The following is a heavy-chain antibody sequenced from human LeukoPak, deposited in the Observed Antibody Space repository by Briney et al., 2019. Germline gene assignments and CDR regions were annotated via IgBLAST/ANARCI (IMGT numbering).Heavy chain of an antibody. CDR1: GITLSNYG. CDR2: LGGSGGGT. CDR3: AKRGVVIRVILVGFHKEAYYFDS. V-gene: IGHV3-23*01. D-gene: IGHD2-21*01. Sequence: PGGSLRLFCAVSGITLSNYGMSWVRQAPGKGLEWVAGLGGSGGGTNYADSVRGRFIISRDNSKNILYLQMNSLTAEDTAVYFCAKRGVVIRVILVGFHKEAYYFDSWGQGALVTVSS. J-gene: IGHJ4*02.